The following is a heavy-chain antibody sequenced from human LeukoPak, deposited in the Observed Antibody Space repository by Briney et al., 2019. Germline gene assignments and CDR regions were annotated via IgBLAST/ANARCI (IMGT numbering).Heavy chain of an antibody. J-gene: IGHJ4*02. CDR3: AKDQTYYDFWSSDY. CDR2: IYSGGRT. CDR1: GFTVSSNY. D-gene: IGHD3-3*01. V-gene: IGHV3-66*01. Sequence: GGSLRLSCAASGFTVSSNYMNWVRQAPGKGLEWVSVIYSGGRTYYADSVKGRFTISRDNSKNTLYLQMNSLRAEDTAVYYCAKDQTYYDFWSSDYWGQGTLVTVSS.